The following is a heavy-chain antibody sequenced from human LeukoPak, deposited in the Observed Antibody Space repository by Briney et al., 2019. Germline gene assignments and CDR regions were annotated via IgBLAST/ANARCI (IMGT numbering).Heavy chain of an antibody. D-gene: IGHD3-16*02. CDR3: ARVDRGWDYVWGSYRPSNFDY. V-gene: IGHV3-7*01. CDR2: IKQDGSEK. J-gene: IGHJ4*02. CDR1: GFTFSSHW. Sequence: GGSLRLSCTASGFTFSSHWMSWVRQAPGEGLEWVANIKQDGSEKYYVDSVKGRFTVSRDNAKNSLYLQMNSLRAEDTAVYYCARVDRGWDYVWGSYRPSNFDYWGQGTLVTVSS.